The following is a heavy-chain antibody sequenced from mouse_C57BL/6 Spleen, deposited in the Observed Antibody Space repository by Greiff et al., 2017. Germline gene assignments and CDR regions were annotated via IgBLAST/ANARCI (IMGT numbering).Heavy chain of an antibody. CDR3: ARGDGVEELGYFDV. D-gene: IGHD1-2*01. CDR2: IYPGGGYT. J-gene: IGHJ1*03. CDR1: GYTFTNYW. Sequence: QVQLKESGAELVRPGTSVKMSCKASGYTFTNYWIGWAKQRPGHGLEWIGDIYPGGGYTNYNEKFKGKATLTADKSSSTAYMQFSSLTSEDSAIYYCARGDGVEELGYFDVWGTGTTVTVSS. V-gene: IGHV1-63*01.